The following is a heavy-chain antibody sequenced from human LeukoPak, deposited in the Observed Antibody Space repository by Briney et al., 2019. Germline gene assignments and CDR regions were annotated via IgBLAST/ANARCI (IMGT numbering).Heavy chain of an antibody. CDR1: GYSISSGYY. J-gene: IGHJ3*02. Sequence: SETLSLTCAVSGYSISSGYYWGWIRQPPGKGLEWTGSIYHSGSTYYNPSLKSRVTISVDTSKNQFSLKLSSVTAADTAVYYCARQVVEMATISAFDIWGQGTMVTVSS. V-gene: IGHV4-38-2*01. CDR2: IYHSGST. CDR3: ARQVVEMATISAFDI. D-gene: IGHD5-24*01.